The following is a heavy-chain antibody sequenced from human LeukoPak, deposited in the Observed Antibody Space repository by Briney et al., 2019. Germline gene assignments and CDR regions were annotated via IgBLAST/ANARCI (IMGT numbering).Heavy chain of an antibody. V-gene: IGHV3-11*01. CDR1: GFDFSDHY. J-gene: IGHJ6*02. Sequence: GGSLRLSCAASGFDFSDHYMTWIRQAPGKGLEWISFIESTGGTTYYADSVKGRFTISRDNAKNSLYLQMNSLRVEDTAVYYCASSVLVGDGYQYYYYPMDVRGQGTTVTVSS. CDR2: IESTGGTT. CDR3: ASSVLVGDGYQYYYYPMDV. D-gene: IGHD5-24*01.